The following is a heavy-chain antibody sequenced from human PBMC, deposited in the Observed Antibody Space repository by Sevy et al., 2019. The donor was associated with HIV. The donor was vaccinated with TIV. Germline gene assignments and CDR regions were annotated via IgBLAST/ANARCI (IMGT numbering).Heavy chain of an antibody. D-gene: IGHD2-15*01. CDR1: GFTFSDYW. CDR3: ARNSGCSGGRCYSGWFDP. CDR2: IKEDGSEK. V-gene: IGHV3-7*01. Sequence: GGSLRLSCAASGFTFSDYWMTWVRQAPGKGLEWVANIKEDGSEKYYVDSVKGRFTVPRDNAKNSLYLQMNSLRVEDTAVFCSARNSGCSGGRCYSGWFDPWGQGILVTVSS. J-gene: IGHJ5*02.